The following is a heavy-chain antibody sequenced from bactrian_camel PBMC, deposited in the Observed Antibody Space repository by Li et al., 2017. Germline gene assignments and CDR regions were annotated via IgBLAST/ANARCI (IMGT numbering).Heavy chain of an antibody. CDR3: ATDRWTCGSNPLNPEDFGV. V-gene: IGHV3S53*01. Sequence: HVQLVESGGGSVQAGESLRLSCVVSGYRYSTYCMGWFRQVPGNEREPLASIDSDGRTSVADSEKGRFTISKDRPKSSLYLQLDELKPEDTAMYYCATDRWTCGSNPLNPEDFGVLGQGTQVTVS. J-gene: IGHJ6*01. CDR2: IDSDGRT. D-gene: IGHD6*01. CDR1: GYRYSTYC.